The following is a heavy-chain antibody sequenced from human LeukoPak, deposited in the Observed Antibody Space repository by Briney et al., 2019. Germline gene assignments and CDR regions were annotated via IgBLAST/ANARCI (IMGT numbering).Heavy chain of an antibody. Sequence: SETLSLTCTVSGDFISSYYWNWIRQPPGKGLEWIGYIYYSGNTNYNPPLKSRVTISVDTSKNQFSLKLSFVTAADTAVYYCTRGQSSSWFFDSWGQGNLVTVSS. D-gene: IGHD6-13*01. CDR2: IYYSGNT. J-gene: IGHJ4*02. V-gene: IGHV4-59*01. CDR3: TRGQSSSWFFDS. CDR1: GDFISSYY.